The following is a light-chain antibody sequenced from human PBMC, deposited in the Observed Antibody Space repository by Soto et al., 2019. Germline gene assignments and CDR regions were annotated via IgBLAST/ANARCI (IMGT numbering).Light chain of an antibody. CDR1: SSNIGAGYD. Sequence: QSVLTQPPSVSGAPGQRVTISCTGSSSNIGAGYDVHWYQQLPGTAPKLLIYGNSNRPSGVPDRFSGSKSGTSASLAITGLQAEDEAVYYCQSYDSSLRGRVFGGGTKLTVL. J-gene: IGLJ2*01. CDR2: GNS. V-gene: IGLV1-40*01. CDR3: QSYDSSLRGRV.